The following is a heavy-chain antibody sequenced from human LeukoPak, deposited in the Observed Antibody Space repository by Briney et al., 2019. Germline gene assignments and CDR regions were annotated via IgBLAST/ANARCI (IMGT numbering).Heavy chain of an antibody. V-gene: IGHV3-15*01. CDR1: GFTFSNAW. Sequence: PGGSLRLSCAASGFTFSNAWMSWVRQAPGKGLEWVGRIKSKTDGGTTDYAAPVKGRFTISRDDSKNTLYLQMDSLKTEDTAVYYCTTGFDHGGNSEQYYFDYWGQGTLVTVSS. CDR2: IKSKTDGGTT. CDR3: TTGFDHGGNSEQYYFDY. J-gene: IGHJ4*02. D-gene: IGHD4-23*01.